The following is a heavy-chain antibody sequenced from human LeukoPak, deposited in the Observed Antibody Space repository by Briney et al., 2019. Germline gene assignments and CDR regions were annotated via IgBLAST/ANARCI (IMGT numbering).Heavy chain of an antibody. J-gene: IGHJ4*02. CDR3: AREGVGTVTPDY. Sequence: GGSLRLSCAASGFTFSSYLMHWVRQAPWKGLVWVSRINSDGSSTNYADSVKGRFTISRDNAKSTLYLQMNSLRAEDTAVYYCAREGVGTVTPDYWGQGTLVTVSP. V-gene: IGHV3-74*01. CDR2: INSDGSST. CDR1: GFTFSSYL. D-gene: IGHD4-17*01.